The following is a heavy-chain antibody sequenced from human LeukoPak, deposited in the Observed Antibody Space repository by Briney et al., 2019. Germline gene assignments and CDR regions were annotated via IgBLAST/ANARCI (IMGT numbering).Heavy chain of an antibody. CDR3: ARGRYSSGWYSSRWYFDL. D-gene: IGHD6-19*01. J-gene: IGHJ2*01. CDR2: IYYSGST. V-gene: IGHV4-59*12. CDR1: GGSISSYY. Sequence: PSETLSLTCTVSGGSISSYYWSWIRQPPGKGLEWIGYIYYSGSTNYNPSLKSRVTISVDTSKNQFSLKLSSVTAADTAVYYCARGRYSSGWYSSRWYFDLWGRGTLVTVSS.